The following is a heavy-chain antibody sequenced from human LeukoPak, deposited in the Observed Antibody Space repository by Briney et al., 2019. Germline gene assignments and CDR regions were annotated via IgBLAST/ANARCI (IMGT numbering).Heavy chain of an antibody. CDR2: INAGNGNT. CDR1: GYTFTSYA. V-gene: IGHV1-3*01. J-gene: IGHJ4*02. D-gene: IGHD3-10*01. Sequence: ASVKVSCKASGYTFTSYAMHWVRQAPGQRLEWMGWINAGNGNTKYSQKFQGRVTITRDTSASTAYMELSSLRSEDTAVYYCARPPVSRTGMVYWGQGTLVTVSS. CDR3: ARPPVSRTGMVY.